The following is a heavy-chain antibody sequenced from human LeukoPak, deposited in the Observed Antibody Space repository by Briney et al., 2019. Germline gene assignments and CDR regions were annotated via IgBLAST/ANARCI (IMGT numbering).Heavy chain of an antibody. V-gene: IGHV1-2*04. CDR2: INPNSGGT. CDR1: GYTFTGYY. CDR3: ARAAGGYSSSWYDY. D-gene: IGHD6-13*01. Sequence: ASVKVSCKASGYTFTGYYMHWVRQAPGQGLEWMGWINPNSGGTNYAQKFQGWVTMTRDTSISTAYMELSRLRSDDTAVYYCARAAGGYSSSWYDYWGQGTLVTVSS. J-gene: IGHJ4*02.